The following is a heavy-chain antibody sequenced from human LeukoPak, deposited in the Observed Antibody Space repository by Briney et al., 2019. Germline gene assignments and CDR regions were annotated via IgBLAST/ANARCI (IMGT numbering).Heavy chain of an antibody. V-gene: IGHV3-30*03. CDR3: ARPTYGDYWDAFDV. Sequence: GRSLRLSCAASGFIFSSYGMHWVRQAPGKGLEWVAVISYDGSNKYYADSVKGRFTISRDNSKNTLYLQMNSLRAEDTAVYYCARPTYGDYWDAFDVWGQGTMVTVSS. CDR1: GFIFSSYG. J-gene: IGHJ3*01. CDR2: ISYDGSNK. D-gene: IGHD4-17*01.